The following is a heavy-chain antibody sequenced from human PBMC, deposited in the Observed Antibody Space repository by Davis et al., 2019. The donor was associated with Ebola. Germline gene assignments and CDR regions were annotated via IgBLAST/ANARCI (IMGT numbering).Heavy chain of an antibody. V-gene: IGHV1-46*01. CDR3: ARAVGSSTSWFDP. J-gene: IGHJ5*02. CDR2: INPSGGST. Sequence: ASVKVSCKASGYTFTSYYMHWVRQAPGQGLEWMGIINPSGGSTSYAQKFQGRVTISVDTSKNQFSLKLSSVTAADTAVYYCARAVGSSTSWFDPWGQGTLVTVSS. D-gene: IGHD2-2*01. CDR1: GYTFTSYY.